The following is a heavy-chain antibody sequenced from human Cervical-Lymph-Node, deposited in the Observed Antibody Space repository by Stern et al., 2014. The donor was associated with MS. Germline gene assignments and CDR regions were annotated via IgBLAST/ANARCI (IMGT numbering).Heavy chain of an antibody. V-gene: IGHV3-74*02. CDR1: GFTFSRYW. D-gene: IGHD6-19*01. J-gene: IGHJ4*02. CDR2: INSDGSNT. CDR3: ARYRAVAGTWEPY. Sequence: EVQLVESGGGLVQPGGSLRLSCAASGFTFSRYWMHWVRQAPGNGLVWVSRINSDGSNTNYADSVKGRFTIARDNAKNTLHLQMNSLRAEDTAVYYCARYRAVAGTWEPYWGQGTLVTVSS.